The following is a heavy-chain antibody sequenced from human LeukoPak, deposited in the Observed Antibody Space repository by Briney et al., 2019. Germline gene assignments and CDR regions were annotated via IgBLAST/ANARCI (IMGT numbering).Heavy chain of an antibody. CDR2: ISSSSSYI. J-gene: IGHJ4*02. D-gene: IGHD2-2*01. CDR3: ARVHGGCSSTSCYVDY. V-gene: IGHV3-21*01. Sequence: GGSLRLSCAASGFTFSSYSMRWGRQAGGRGVGWVSSISSSSSYIYYADSVKGRFTISRDNAKNSLYLQMNSLRAEDTAVYYCARVHGGCSSTSCYVDYWGQGTLVTVSS. CDR1: GFTFSSYS.